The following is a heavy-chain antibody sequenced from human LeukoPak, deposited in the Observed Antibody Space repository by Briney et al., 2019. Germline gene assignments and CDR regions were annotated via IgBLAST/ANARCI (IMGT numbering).Heavy chain of an antibody. V-gene: IGHV3-53*01. D-gene: IGHD4-23*01. CDR1: GFTVSSNY. Sequence: GGSLRLSCAASGFTVSSNYMSWVRQAPGKGLEWVSIIYSGGSTFYADSVKGRFTISRDNSKNTLYLQMNSLRAEDTAVYYCAKGRTMTTVVTALDYWGQGTLVTVSS. CDR2: IYSGGST. J-gene: IGHJ4*02. CDR3: AKGRTMTTVVTALDY.